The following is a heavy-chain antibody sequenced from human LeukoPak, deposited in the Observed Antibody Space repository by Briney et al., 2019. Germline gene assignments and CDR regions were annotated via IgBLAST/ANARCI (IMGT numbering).Heavy chain of an antibody. Sequence: SETLSLTCTVSGGSISSYYWSWIRQPPGKGLEWIGYIYYSGSTNYNPSLKSRVTISVDTSKNQFSLKLSSVTAADTAVYYCARGGAVVAETRLDYWGQGTLVTVSS. CDR3: ARGGAVVAETRLDY. J-gene: IGHJ4*02. CDR1: GGSISSYY. V-gene: IGHV4-59*01. D-gene: IGHD2-15*01. CDR2: IYYSGST.